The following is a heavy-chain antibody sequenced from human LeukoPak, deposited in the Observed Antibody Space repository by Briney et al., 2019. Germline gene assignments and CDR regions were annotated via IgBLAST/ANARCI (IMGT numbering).Heavy chain of an antibody. CDR3: ARHSTRAPINWFDP. J-gene: IGHJ5*02. Sequence: PSETLSLTCAVYGGSFSGYYWSWIRQPPGKGLEWIGEINHSGSTNYNPSLKSRVAISVDTSKNQFSLKLSSVTAADTAVYYCARHSTRAPINWFDPWGQGTLVTVSS. V-gene: IGHV4-34*01. CDR1: GGSFSGYY. CDR2: INHSGST. D-gene: IGHD2-21*01.